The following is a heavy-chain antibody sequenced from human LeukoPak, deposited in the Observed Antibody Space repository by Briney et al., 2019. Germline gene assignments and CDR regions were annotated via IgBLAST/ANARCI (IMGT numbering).Heavy chain of an antibody. CDR1: GFTFSSYS. Sequence: PGGSLRLSCAASGFTFSSYSMNWVHQAPGKGLEWVSSISSSSSYIYYADSVKGRFTISRDNAKNSLYLQMNSLRAEDTAVYYCARGARYGYCSSTSCFPFDPWGQGTLVTVSS. J-gene: IGHJ5*02. CDR3: ARGARYGYCSSTSCFPFDP. V-gene: IGHV3-21*01. D-gene: IGHD2-2*01. CDR2: ISSSSSYI.